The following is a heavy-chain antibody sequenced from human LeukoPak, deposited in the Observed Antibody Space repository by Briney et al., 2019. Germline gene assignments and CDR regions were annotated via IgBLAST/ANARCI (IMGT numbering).Heavy chain of an antibody. CDR2: ISSSSSTI. J-gene: IGHJ4*02. CDR1: GFTFSSYS. V-gene: IGHV3-48*01. Sequence: GGSLRLSCAASGFTFSSYSMNWVRQAPGKGLEWVSYISSSSSTIYYADSVKGRFTISRDNSRKTLYLQMNSLRAEDTALYYCAKGSSPSRPYYFDYWGQGTLVTVSS. CDR3: AKGSSPSRPYYFDY. D-gene: IGHD1-26*01.